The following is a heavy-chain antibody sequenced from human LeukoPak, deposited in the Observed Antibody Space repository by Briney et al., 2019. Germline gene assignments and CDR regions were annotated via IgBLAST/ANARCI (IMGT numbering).Heavy chain of an antibody. CDR3: ARDLHGGNSGGY. Sequence: PEGSLRISSAASGFTFTSYSMNWVRQAPGEGLEWVSSIRSSSSYIYYADSVKGRFTISRDSAKNSLCLQMKSLRAEDTAVYYCARDLHGGNSGGYWGQGTLVTVSS. V-gene: IGHV3-21*01. J-gene: IGHJ4*02. D-gene: IGHD4-23*01. CDR2: IRSSSSYI. CDR1: GFTFTSYS.